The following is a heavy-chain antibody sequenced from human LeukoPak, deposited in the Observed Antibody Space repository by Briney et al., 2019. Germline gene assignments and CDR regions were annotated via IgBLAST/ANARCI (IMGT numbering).Heavy chain of an antibody. D-gene: IGHD3-9*01. Sequence: PGGSLRLSCAASGFTFSSYSMNWVRQAPGKGLEWVSAISGSGGSTYYADSVKGRFTISRDNSKNTLYLQMNSLRAEDTAVYYCARDLYYDILTGYYSPGYFDYWGQGTLVTVSS. CDR1: GFTFSSYS. CDR2: ISGSGGST. V-gene: IGHV3-23*01. J-gene: IGHJ4*02. CDR3: ARDLYYDILTGYYSPGYFDY.